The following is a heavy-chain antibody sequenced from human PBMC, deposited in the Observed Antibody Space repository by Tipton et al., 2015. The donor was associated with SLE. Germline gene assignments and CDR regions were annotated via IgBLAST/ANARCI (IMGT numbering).Heavy chain of an antibody. Sequence: TLSLTCAVSGGSISSYYWNWIRQPPGKGLEWIGYIYYTGSTNYNPSLKSRVTISVDTSKNQFSLKLSSVTAADTAVYYCARHSDSSGYYPLDYWGQGTLVTVSS. J-gene: IGHJ4*02. CDR2: IYYTGST. V-gene: IGHV4-59*08. D-gene: IGHD3-22*01. CDR3: ARHSDSSGYYPLDY. CDR1: GGSISSYY.